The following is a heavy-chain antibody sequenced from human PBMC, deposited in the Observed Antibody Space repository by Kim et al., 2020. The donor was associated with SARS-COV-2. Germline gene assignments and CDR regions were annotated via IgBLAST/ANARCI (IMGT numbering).Heavy chain of an antibody. D-gene: IGHD6-19*01. CDR3: ARGGDIAVAGFFDY. J-gene: IGHJ4*02. CDR2: INHSGST. V-gene: IGHV4-34*01. CDR1: GGSFSGYY. Sequence: SETLSLTCAVYGGSFSGYYWSWIRQPPGKGLEWIGEINHSGSTNYNPSLKSRVTISVDTSKNQFSLKLSSVTAADTAVYYCARGGDIAVAGFFDYWGQGTLVTVSS.